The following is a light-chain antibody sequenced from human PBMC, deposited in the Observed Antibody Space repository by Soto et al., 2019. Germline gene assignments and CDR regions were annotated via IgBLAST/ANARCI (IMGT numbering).Light chain of an antibody. Sequence: QSVLTQPPSVSGAPGQRVTMSCTGNNSNLGAGYDVHWYQQLPGAATKLVIFGNRNRPSGVPERFSGSKSGTSASLAITGLQAEDEADYYCQAYDYSLTAFVFGGGTKLTVL. V-gene: IGLV1-40*01. J-gene: IGLJ3*02. CDR1: NSNLGAGYD. CDR3: QAYDYSLTAFV. CDR2: GNR.